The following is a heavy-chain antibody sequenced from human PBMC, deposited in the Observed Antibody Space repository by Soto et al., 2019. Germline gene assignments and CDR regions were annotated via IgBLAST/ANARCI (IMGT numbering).Heavy chain of an antibody. V-gene: IGHV3-23*01. CDR2: ISGSGGST. Sequence: GGSLRLSCAASGFTFSSYAMSWVRQAPGKGQEWVSAISGSGGSTYYADSVKGRFTISRDNSKNTLYLQMNSLRAGDTAVYYYAKDTQGVSGVVYEIWGQGSQVTVPS. J-gene: IGHJ4*02. CDR1: GFTFSSYA. D-gene: IGHD3-10*01. CDR3: AKDTQGVSGVVYEI.